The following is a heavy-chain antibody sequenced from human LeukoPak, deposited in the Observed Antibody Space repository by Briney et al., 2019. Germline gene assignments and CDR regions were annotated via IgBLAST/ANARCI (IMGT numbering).Heavy chain of an antibody. CDR1: GFTFDDYA. Sequence: PGRSLRLSCTASGFTFDDYAMHWVRQAPGKGLEWVSGISWNSGSIGYADSVKGRFTISRDNAKNSLYLQMNSLRAEDTALYYCYRGFGESEAFDIWGQGTMVTVSS. CDR2: ISWNSGSI. CDR3: YRGFGESEAFDI. J-gene: IGHJ3*02. D-gene: IGHD3-10*01. V-gene: IGHV3-9*01.